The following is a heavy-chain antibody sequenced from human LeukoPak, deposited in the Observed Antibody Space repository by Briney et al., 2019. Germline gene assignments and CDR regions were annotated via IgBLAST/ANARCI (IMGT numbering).Heavy chain of an antibody. J-gene: IGHJ4*02. D-gene: IGHD2-15*01. CDR1: GFTFSSYA. CDR3: AGSELGYCSGGSCYLGPPFDY. Sequence: PGGSLRLSCAASGFTFSSYAMHWVRQAPGKGLEWVAVISYDGGNKYYADSVKGRFTISRDNSKNTLYLQMNSLRAEDTAVYYCAGSELGYCSGGSCYLGPPFDYWGRGNLVTVSS. V-gene: IGHV3-30*04. CDR2: ISYDGGNK.